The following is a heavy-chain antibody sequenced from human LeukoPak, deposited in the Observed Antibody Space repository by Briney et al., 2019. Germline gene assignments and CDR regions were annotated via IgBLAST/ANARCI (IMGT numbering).Heavy chain of an antibody. CDR2: INPNSGGT. CDR1: GYTFTGYY. D-gene: IGHD2-21*01. Sequence: ASVTVSCKASGYTFTGYYMHWVRQAPGQGLEWMGWINPNSGGTNYAQKFQGRVTMTRDTSISTAYMELSRLRSDDTAVYYCARGESRLFVWGYFDYWGQGTLVTVSS. V-gene: IGHV1-2*02. CDR3: ARGESRLFVWGYFDY. J-gene: IGHJ4*02.